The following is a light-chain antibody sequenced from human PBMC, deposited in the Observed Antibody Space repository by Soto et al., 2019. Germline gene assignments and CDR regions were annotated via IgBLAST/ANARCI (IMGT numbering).Light chain of an antibody. CDR2: WAS. Sequence: DIVMAQSPDSLAVSLGERATINCKSSQSVLYSSNNKNYLAWYQQKSGQPPKLLIYWASTREFWVPDRFSGSGSGTDFTLTNSSLQAEDVAVYYCQQYHYYPPWTFGQGTKVEIK. J-gene: IGKJ1*01. CDR3: QQYHYYPPWT. CDR1: QSVLYSSNNKNY. V-gene: IGKV4-1*01.